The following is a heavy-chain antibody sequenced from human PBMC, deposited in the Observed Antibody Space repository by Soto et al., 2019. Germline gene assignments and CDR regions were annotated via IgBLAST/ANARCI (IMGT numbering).Heavy chain of an antibody. Sequence: SGPTLVNPTQTLTLTCTFSGFSLSTSGMCVSWIRQPPGKALEWLARIDWDDDKYYNTSLKTRLTISKDTSKNQVVLTMTNMDPVDTATYYCARRKGYSYGLDYWGQGTLVTVSS. CDR1: GFSLSTSGMC. CDR2: IDWDDDK. J-gene: IGHJ4*02. V-gene: IGHV2-70*11. D-gene: IGHD5-18*01. CDR3: ARRKGYSYGLDY.